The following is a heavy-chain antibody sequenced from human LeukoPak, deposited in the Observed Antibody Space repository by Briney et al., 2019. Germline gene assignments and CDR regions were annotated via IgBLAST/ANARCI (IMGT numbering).Heavy chain of an antibody. D-gene: IGHD5-12*01. CDR3: ARQGLRFGILYFDY. V-gene: IGHV1-2*02. CDR1: GYTFTGYY. J-gene: IGHJ4*02. CDR2: INPNSGGT. Sequence: GASVKVSCKASGYTFTGYYMHWVRQAPGQGLEWMGWINPNSGGTNYAQKFQGRVTMTRDTSINTAYMELSSLRSDDTAVYYCARQGLRFGILYFDYWGQGTLVTVSS.